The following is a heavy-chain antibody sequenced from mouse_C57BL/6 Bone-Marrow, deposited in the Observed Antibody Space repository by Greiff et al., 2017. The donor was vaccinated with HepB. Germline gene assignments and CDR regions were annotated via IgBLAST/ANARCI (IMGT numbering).Heavy chain of an antibody. CDR3: ARLLYDYDAMDY. CDR2: ISNGGGST. J-gene: IGHJ4*01. Sequence: DVQLQESGGGLVQPGGSLKLSCAASGFTFSDYYMYWVRQTPEKRLEWVAYISNGGGSTYYPDTVKGRFTISRDNAKNTLYLQMSRLKSEDTAMYYCARLLYDYDAMDYWGQGTSVTVSS. V-gene: IGHV5-12*01. CDR1: GFTFSDYY. D-gene: IGHD2-3*01.